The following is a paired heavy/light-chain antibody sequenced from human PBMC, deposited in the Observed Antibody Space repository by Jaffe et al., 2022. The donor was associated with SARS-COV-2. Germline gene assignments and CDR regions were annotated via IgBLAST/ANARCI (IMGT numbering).Heavy chain of an antibody. CDR3: AREYSHGNWFFDS. J-gene: IGHJ4*02. Sequence: QVQLVESGGGVVQPGRSLRLSCAASGFTFRSNGMHWVRQAPGKGLEWVAVIGDTGTAALYADSVKGRFTVSRDNSKNTVYLQMNSLRTEDTAVYFCAREYSHGNWFFDSWGQGTLVTVSS. CDR2: IGDTGTAA. D-gene: IGHD5-18*01. CDR1: GFTFRSNG. V-gene: IGHV3-30*03.
Light chain of an antibody. V-gene: IGKV3-15*01. CDR3: QEYDNRPPVT. J-gene: IGKJ5*01. CDR2: GAS. CDR1: QSVTTN. Sequence: EIVMTQSPATLSLSPGERATLSCRASQSVTTNLAWYQQKPGQAPSLVIYGASTRATGVPARFSGSGSGTEFTLTISSLQSDDFAVYYCQEYDNRPPVTFGQGTRLEI.